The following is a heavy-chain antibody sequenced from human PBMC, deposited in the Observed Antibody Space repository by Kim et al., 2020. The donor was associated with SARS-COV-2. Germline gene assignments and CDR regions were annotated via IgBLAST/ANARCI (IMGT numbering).Heavy chain of an antibody. CDR2: IYYSGST. D-gene: IGHD3-22*01. J-gene: IGHJ3*02. V-gene: IGHV4-39*01. Sequence: SETLSLTCTVSGGSISSSSYYWGWIRQPPGKGLEWIGSIYYSGSTYYNPSLKSRVTISVDTSKNQFSLKLSSVTAADTAVYYCARLVWGRITMIVVVRNDAFEIWGQGTMVTVSS. CDR1: GGSISSSSYY. CDR3: ARLVWGRITMIVVVRNDAFEI.